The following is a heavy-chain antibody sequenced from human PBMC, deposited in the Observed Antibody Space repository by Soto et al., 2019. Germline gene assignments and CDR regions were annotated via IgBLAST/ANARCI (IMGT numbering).Heavy chain of an antibody. CDR3: ARATTADGAFDI. V-gene: IGHV3-23*01. Sequence: PGGSLRLSCAASGFTFSSYAMSWVRQAPGKGLEWVSVISGGGGRTYYADSVKGRFTISRDNSKNTLYLQMNSLRAEDTAVYYCARATTADGAFDISGQGTLVSLSS. CDR2: ISGGGGRT. D-gene: IGHD2-15*01. CDR1: GFTFSSYA. J-gene: IGHJ3*02.